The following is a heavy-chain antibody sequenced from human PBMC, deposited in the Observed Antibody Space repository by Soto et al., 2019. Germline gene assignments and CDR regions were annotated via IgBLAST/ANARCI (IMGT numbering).Heavy chain of an antibody. J-gene: IGHJ6*02. Sequence: QVQLVESGGGVVQPGRSLRLSCAASGFTFSSYGMHWVRQAPGKGLEWVAVISYDGSNKYYADSVKGRFTISRDNSKNTLYLQMNSLRAEDTAVYYCAKATYSSSWYYYYGMDVWGLGTTVTVSS. CDR2: ISYDGSNK. V-gene: IGHV3-30*18. D-gene: IGHD6-13*01. CDR3: AKATYSSSWYYYYGMDV. CDR1: GFTFSSYG.